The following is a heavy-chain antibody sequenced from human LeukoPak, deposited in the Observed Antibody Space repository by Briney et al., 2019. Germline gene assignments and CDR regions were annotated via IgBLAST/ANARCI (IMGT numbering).Heavy chain of an antibody. J-gene: IGHJ4*02. CDR2: ISYDGSNK. D-gene: IGHD3-22*01. CDR3: ANSLPYYDSSGYPGH. CDR1: GFTFSSYA. Sequence: GGSLRLSCAASGFTFSSYAMHWVRQAPGKGLEWVAVISYDGSNKYYADSVKGRFTISRDNSKNTLYLQMNSLRAEDTALYYCANSLPYYDSSGYPGHWGQGTLVTVSS. V-gene: IGHV3-30-3*01.